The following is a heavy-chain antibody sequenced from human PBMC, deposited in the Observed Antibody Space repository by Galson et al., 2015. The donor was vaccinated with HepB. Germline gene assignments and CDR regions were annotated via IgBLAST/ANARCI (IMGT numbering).Heavy chain of an antibody. D-gene: IGHD3-10*01. J-gene: IGHJ5*02. CDR3: ARDLGEDPGHGRFDP. Sequence: SVKVSCKASGYTFTGYYMHWVRQAPGQGLEWMGWINPNSGGTNYAQKFQGRVTMTTDTSTSTAYMELRSLRSDDTAVYYCARDLGEDPGHGRFDPWGQGTLVTVSS. V-gene: IGHV1-2*02. CDR1: GYTFTGYY. CDR2: INPNSGGT.